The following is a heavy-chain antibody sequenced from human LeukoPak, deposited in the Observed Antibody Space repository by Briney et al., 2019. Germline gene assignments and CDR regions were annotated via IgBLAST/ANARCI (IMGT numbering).Heavy chain of an antibody. V-gene: IGHV3-15*01. CDR3: NTDYYDASRLYY. CDR2: IKSKSDGGTT. Sequence: GGSLRLSCAVSGFTFSNAWMSWVRQAPGKGLEWVGRIKSKSDGGTTDYATPVKGRFTISRDDSKNTLYLQLNSLKTEDTAVYYCNTDYYDASRLYYWGQGTLVTVSS. CDR1: GFTFSNAW. D-gene: IGHD3-22*01. J-gene: IGHJ4*02.